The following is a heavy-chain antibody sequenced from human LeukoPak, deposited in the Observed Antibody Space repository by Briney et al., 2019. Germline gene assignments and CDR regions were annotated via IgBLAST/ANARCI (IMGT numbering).Heavy chain of an antibody. CDR2: ISAYNGNT. Sequence: GASVKVSCKSTGYTFTTYGITWVRQAPGQGLEWMGWISAYNGNTNYAQKLQGRVTMTTDTSTSTAYMELRSLRSDDTAVYYCARDGTGYSSRVFYWFDPWGQGTLVTVSS. CDR3: ARDGTGYSSRVFYWFDP. V-gene: IGHV1-18*01. D-gene: IGHD6-13*01. CDR1: GYTFTTYG. J-gene: IGHJ5*02.